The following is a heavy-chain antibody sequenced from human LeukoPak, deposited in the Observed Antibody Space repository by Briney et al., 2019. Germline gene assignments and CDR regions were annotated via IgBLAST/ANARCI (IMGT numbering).Heavy chain of an antibody. J-gene: IGHJ4*02. V-gene: IGHV3-23*01. CDR2: FSGSGGNT. CDR1: GFTFSTYA. CDR3: AKSGYNRFDY. Sequence: PGGTLRLSCAASGFTFSTYAMSWVRQAPGKGLEWVSSFSGSGGNTYYADSVKGRFTISRDNSKNTLYLQMNSLRAEDTAVYYCAKSGYNRFDYWGQGTLVTVSS. D-gene: IGHD5-24*01.